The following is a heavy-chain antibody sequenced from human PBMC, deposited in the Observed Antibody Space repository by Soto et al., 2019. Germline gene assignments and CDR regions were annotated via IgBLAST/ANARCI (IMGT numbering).Heavy chain of an antibody. CDR1: GGSISSGGYY. J-gene: IGHJ6*02. Sequence: SETLSLTCTVSGGSISSGGYYWSWIRQHPGKGLEWIGYIYYSGSTYYNPSLKSRVTISVDTSKNQFSLKLSSVTAADTAVYYCARAIVVVPAAPEYYYYYGMDVWGQGTTVTVSS. CDR2: IYYSGST. CDR3: ARAIVVVPAAPEYYYYYGMDV. D-gene: IGHD2-2*01. V-gene: IGHV4-31*03.